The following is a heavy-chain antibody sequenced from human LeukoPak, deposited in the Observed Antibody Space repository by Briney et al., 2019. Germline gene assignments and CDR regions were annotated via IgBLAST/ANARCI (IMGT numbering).Heavy chain of an antibody. Sequence: GRSLRLSCAASGFTFSSYGMHWVRQAPGKGLEWVAVISYDGSNKYYADSVKGRFTISRDNSKNTLYLQMNSLRAEDTAVYYCAKSHYYDSSGYYAFDYWGQGTLVTVSS. V-gene: IGHV3-30*18. CDR1: GFTFSSYG. CDR2: ISYDGSNK. CDR3: AKSHYYDSSGYYAFDY. J-gene: IGHJ4*02. D-gene: IGHD3-22*01.